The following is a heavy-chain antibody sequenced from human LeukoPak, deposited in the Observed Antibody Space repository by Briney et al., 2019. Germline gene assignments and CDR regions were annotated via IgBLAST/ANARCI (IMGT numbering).Heavy chain of an antibody. D-gene: IGHD3-10*01. V-gene: IGHV3-23*01. Sequence: GGSLRLSCAASGFTFSSYAMNWVRQAPGKGLEWASAISSSGISTYYADSVKGRFTISRDDPHNTLYLQMNSLRAEDTAVYFCARGGVDYYGSGTYYLMYYFDNWGQGALVTVSS. CDR1: GFTFSSYA. CDR2: ISSSGIST. CDR3: ARGGVDYYGSGTYYLMYYFDN. J-gene: IGHJ4*02.